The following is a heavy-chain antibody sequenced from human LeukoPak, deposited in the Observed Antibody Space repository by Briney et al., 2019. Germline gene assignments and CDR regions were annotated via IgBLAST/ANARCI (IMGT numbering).Heavy chain of an antibody. CDR3: ARRGGYYKYYFDY. J-gene: IGHJ4*02. CDR1: GFTFSSYA. CDR2: ISSGSDT. D-gene: IGHD3-22*01. Sequence: HPGGSLRLSCVASGFTFSSYALSWVRQAPGKGLEGVSTISSGSDTFYPDSVKGRFTISRDNSRNTLYLQMNSLKASDTAMYYCARRGGYYKYYFDYWGQGTLVTVSS. V-gene: IGHV3-23*01.